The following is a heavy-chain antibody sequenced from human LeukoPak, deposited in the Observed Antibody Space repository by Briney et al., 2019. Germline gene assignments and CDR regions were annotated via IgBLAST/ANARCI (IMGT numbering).Heavy chain of an antibody. V-gene: IGHV5-51*01. J-gene: IGHJ5*02. Sequence: GESLKISCKGSGYSFPNYWIGWVRQMPGKGLEWMGIMYPGDFDTRYSPSFQGQVTISADKSISTAYLQWSSLKASDTAMYYCARLSIVVVPAANNWFDPWGQGTLVTVSS. CDR3: ARLSIVVVPAANNWFDP. CDR1: GYSFPNYW. D-gene: IGHD2-2*01. CDR2: MYPGDFDT.